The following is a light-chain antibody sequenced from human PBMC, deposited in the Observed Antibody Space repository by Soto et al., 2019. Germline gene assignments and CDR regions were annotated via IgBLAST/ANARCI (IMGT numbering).Light chain of an antibody. V-gene: IGKV3-20*01. CDR3: QQYDSSPRT. Sequence: VLAQSPGTQSLSRGQRAAVSCRASHTISSSYLAWYQQKPGQAPRLLIYAISDRATGVPDRFRGSGSGTDFTLTISRLEPEDFAVYFCQQYDSSPRTFGQGTKVDIK. CDR1: HTISSSY. CDR2: AIS. J-gene: IGKJ1*01.